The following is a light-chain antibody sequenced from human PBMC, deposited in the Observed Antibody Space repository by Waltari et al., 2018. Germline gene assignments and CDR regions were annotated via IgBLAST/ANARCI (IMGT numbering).Light chain of an antibody. CDR3: QQSYSPPPIT. CDR1: QTVVKY. V-gene: IGKV1-39*01. Sequence: DTQLTQSPYSLSASVGDRVTITCRASQTVVKYLNWYQQKPGKAPKLLMYAGSSLQSGVPSRFSGSRFGTYFTLTITSVQPQDFATYYCQQSYSPPPITFGPGTRLEI. J-gene: IGKJ5*01. CDR2: AGS.